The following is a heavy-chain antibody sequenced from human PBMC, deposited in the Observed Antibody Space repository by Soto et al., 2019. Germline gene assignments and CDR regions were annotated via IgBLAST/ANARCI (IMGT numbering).Heavy chain of an antibody. V-gene: IGHV3-23*01. Sequence: EVQLLESGGDLVQPGGSLRLSCAPSGFTFSKFVMRWVRQTPGKGLEWVSTITETGGDTYYTDSVKGRFTISRDNSKNTLYLQMTSLRAEDTALYYCTKASPDRHHMDVWGQGTTVTVSS. CDR3: TKASPDRHHMDV. J-gene: IGHJ6*02. CDR1: GFTFSKFV. CDR2: ITETGGDT.